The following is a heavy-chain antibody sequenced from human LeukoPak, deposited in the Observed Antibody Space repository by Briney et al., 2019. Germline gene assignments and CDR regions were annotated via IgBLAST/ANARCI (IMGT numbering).Heavy chain of an antibody. V-gene: IGHV3-30-3*01. CDR2: ISYDGSNK. J-gene: IGHJ4*02. CDR1: GFTFSSYA. D-gene: IGHD1-26*01. CDR3: ASLVGATNDFDY. Sequence: SGGSLRVSCAASGFTFSSYAMHWVRQAPGKGLEWVAVISYDGSNKYYADSVKGRFTIFRDNSKNTLYLQMNSLRAEDTAVYYCASLVGATNDFDYWGQGTLVTVSS.